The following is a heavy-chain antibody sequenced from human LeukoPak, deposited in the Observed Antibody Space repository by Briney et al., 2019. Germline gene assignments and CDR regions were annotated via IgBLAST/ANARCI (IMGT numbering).Heavy chain of an antibody. J-gene: IGHJ5*02. CDR2: INHSGST. D-gene: IGHD3-10*01. Sequence: SETLSLTCAVYGGSFSGYYWSWIRQPPGKGLEWIGEINHSGSTNYNPSLKSRVTISVDTSKNQFSLKLSSVTAADTAVYYCARLRGHYYGTGRVGWFDPWGQGTLVTVSS. CDR3: ARLRGHYYGTGRVGWFDP. V-gene: IGHV4-34*01. CDR1: GGSFSGYY.